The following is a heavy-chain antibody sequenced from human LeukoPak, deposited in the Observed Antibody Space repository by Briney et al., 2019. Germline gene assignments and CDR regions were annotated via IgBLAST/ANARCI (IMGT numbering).Heavy chain of an antibody. J-gene: IGHJ6*02. Sequence: GSSVKVSCKASGGTFSSYAISWVRQAPGPGLEWMGRIIPILGIANYAQKFHGRVTITADKSTSTAYMELSSLRSEDTAVYYCARTPEGYCSSTSCQPTDYYYYYGMDVWGQGTTVTVSS. V-gene: IGHV1-69*04. CDR2: IIPILGIA. CDR1: GGTFSSYA. CDR3: ARTPEGYCSSTSCQPTDYYYYYGMDV. D-gene: IGHD2-2*01.